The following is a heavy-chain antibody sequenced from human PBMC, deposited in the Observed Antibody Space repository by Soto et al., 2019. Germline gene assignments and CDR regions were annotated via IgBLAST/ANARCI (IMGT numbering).Heavy chain of an antibody. V-gene: IGHV4-4*02. J-gene: IGHJ4*02. CDR2: IYHSGST. CDR1: GGSISSSNW. CDR3: ARGDARHLV. D-gene: IGHD6-6*01. Sequence: QVQLHESGPRLVKPSGTLSLTCAVSGGSISSSNWWRWVREPPGKWLEWIREIYHSGSTNYNPSLKRRVTISVDKSKNPYYLKLSSVTAADTAVYYCARGDARHLVWGQGTLVTVSS.